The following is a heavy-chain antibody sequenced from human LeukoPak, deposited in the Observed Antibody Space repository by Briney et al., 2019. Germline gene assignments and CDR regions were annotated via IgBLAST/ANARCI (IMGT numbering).Heavy chain of an antibody. CDR1: GGSISSYY. D-gene: IGHD5-18*01. CDR3: ARAGYSYRTGYYFDY. V-gene: IGHV4-59*01. CDR2: IYYTGAT. Sequence: SETLSLTCTVSGGSISSYYWSWIRLPPGKGLEWIGYIYYTGATYYNPSLKSRVTISLDTSKNQFSLKLSSVTAADAAVYYYARAGYSYRTGYYFDYWGQGALVTVSS. J-gene: IGHJ4*02.